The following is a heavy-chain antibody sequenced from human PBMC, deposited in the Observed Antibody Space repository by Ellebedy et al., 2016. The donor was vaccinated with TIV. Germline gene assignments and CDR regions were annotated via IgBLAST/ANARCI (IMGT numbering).Heavy chain of an antibody. D-gene: IGHD5-12*01. Sequence: GESLKISCAASGFTFNNHAMSWVRQAPGKGLEWVSFISSGDSTYYDDSVRGRFTISRDNSKNTVFLQMNSLRAEDTAMYYCAKDREGYIVSPPGWGQGTLVTVSS. J-gene: IGHJ4*02. V-gene: IGHV3-23*01. CDR3: AKDREGYIVSPPG. CDR1: GFTFNNHA. CDR2: ISSGDST.